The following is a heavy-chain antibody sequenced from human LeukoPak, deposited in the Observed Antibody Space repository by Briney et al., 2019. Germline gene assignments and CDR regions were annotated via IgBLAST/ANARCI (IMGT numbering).Heavy chain of an antibody. CDR1: GFTFSSYA. CDR3: ARARPWDSSRSYYFGMDV. J-gene: IGHJ6*02. CDR2: IPGSGGAT. V-gene: IGHV3-23*01. D-gene: IGHD3-22*01. Sequence: GGSLRLSCEASGFTFSSYAIRWVRQAPGTGLEWVSSIPGSGGATYYADSVRGRFSISRDSSKNTVYLQMNSLRDEDTAVYYCARARPWDSSRSYYFGMDVWAMGPRSPSP.